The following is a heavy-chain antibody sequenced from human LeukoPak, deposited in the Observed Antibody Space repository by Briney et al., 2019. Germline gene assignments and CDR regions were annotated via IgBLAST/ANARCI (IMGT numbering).Heavy chain of an antibody. CDR1: GGTFRDYG. V-gene: IGHV1-69*05. CDR2: IIPVLGTT. Sequence: SVKVSCKASGGTFRDYGLSWVRQAPGQGLEWMGGIIPVLGTTNLAQKFQGRVTTTRNTSISTAYMELSSLRSEDTAVYYCARGGGVATYHYWGQGTLVTVSS. CDR3: ARGGGVATYHY. D-gene: IGHD5-12*01. J-gene: IGHJ4*02.